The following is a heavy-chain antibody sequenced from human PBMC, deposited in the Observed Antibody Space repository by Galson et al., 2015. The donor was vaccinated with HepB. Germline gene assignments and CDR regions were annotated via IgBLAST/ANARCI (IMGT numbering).Heavy chain of an antibody. V-gene: IGHV3-21*01. CDR1: GFTFSSCS. CDR2: ISSSSSYI. Sequence: SLRLSCAASGFTFSSCSMNWVRQAPGKGLEWVSSISSSSSYIYYADSVKGRFTISRDNAKNSLYLQMNSLRAEDTAVYYCARDPIQLWSNYYYYGMDVWGQGTTVTVSS. CDR3: ARDPIQLWSNYYYYGMDV. J-gene: IGHJ6*02. D-gene: IGHD5-18*01.